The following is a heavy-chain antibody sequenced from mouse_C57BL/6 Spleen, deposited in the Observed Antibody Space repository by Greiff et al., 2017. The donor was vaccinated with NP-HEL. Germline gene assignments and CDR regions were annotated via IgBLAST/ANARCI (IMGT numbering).Heavy chain of an antibody. CDR1: GYSFTGYY. D-gene: IGHD2-1*01. V-gene: IGHV1-42*01. Sequence: EVQLQQSGPELVKPGASVKISCKASGYSFTGYYMNWVKQSPEKSLEWIGEINPSTGGTTYNQKLKAKATLTVDKSSSTAYMQLKSLTSEDSAVYYCARVGNYDYAMDYWGQGTSVTVSS. CDR3: ARVGNYDYAMDY. J-gene: IGHJ4*01. CDR2: INPSTGGT.